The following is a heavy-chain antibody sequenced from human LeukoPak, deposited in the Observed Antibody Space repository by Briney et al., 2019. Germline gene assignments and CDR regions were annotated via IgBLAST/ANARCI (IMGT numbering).Heavy chain of an antibody. CDR3: ARGPDYDSSGYPYWFDP. CDR1: GYTFTHYF. J-gene: IGHJ5*02. V-gene: IGHV1-46*01. CDR2: INPSGGST. Sequence: ASVKVSCKASGYTFTHYFIHWVRQAPGQGLEWMGIINPSGGSTSYAHKFQGRVTMTRDTSTSTVYMELSSLRSEDTAVYYCARGPDYDSSGYPYWFDPWGQGTLVTVSS. D-gene: IGHD3-22*01.